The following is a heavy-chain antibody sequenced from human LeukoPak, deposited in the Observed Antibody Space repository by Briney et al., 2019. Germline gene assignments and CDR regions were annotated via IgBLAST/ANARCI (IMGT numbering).Heavy chain of an antibody. Sequence: GRSLRLSCAASGFTFSSYAMHWVRQAPGKGLEWVAVISYDGSNKYYADSVKGRFTIPRDNSKNTLYLQMNSLRAEDTAVYYCARDRGGSSGSPNFDYWGQGTLVTVSS. CDR1: GFTFSSYA. D-gene: IGHD3-22*01. CDR3: ARDRGGSSGSPNFDY. V-gene: IGHV3-30*01. J-gene: IGHJ4*02. CDR2: ISYDGSNK.